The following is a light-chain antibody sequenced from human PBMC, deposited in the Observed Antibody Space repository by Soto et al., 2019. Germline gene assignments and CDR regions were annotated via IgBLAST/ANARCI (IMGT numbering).Light chain of an antibody. CDR1: QDVRSD. CDR3: LQHTNFPLT. CDR2: AAS. Sequence: DIQMTQSPSSLSASVGDRVTITCRASQDVRSDLGWYQQKPGKAPQRLISAASSLQSGVPSRFSGSGSGTEFTLTISSLQPEDFATYYCLQHTNFPLTFGQGTKVEFK. J-gene: IGKJ1*01. V-gene: IGKV1-17*01.